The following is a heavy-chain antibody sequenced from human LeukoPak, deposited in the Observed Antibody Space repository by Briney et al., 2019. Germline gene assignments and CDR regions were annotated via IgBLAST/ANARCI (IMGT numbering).Heavy chain of an antibody. D-gene: IGHD3-22*01. CDR1: GFTFSAYS. CDR2: ISSSSSYI. Sequence: GGSLRLSCAASGFTFSAYSMNWVRQAPGKGLEWVASISSSSSYIYYAGSVKGRFTISRDNAKNSLYLQMNGLRAEDTAVYYCASSGYDSSGYYYGWGQGAQVTASS. V-gene: IGHV3-21*01. J-gene: IGHJ4*02. CDR3: ASSGYDSSGYYYG.